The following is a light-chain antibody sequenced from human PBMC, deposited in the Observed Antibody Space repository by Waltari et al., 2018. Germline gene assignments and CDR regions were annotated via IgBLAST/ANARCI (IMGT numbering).Light chain of an antibody. Sequence: QSALTQPPSASGSPGKSVTISCTGTRSDVGGYNYVSWYQQHPGKAPKLMIYEVSKRPSGVPDRFSGPKTGNTASLTLAGLQAEDEADYYCSSYAGSNNYVFGTGTNVTVL. CDR2: EVS. CDR1: RSDVGGYNY. J-gene: IGLJ1*01. V-gene: IGLV2-8*01. CDR3: SSYAGSNNYV.